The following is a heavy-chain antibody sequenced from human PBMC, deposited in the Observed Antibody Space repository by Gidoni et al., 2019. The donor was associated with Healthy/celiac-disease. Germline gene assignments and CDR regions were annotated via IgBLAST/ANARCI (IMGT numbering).Heavy chain of an antibody. Sequence: EVQLVESGGGLVKPGGSLRLSCAASGFTFSSHSMNWVRQAPRKGLEWVSSISSSSSYIYYADAVKGRFTISRDNAKNSLYLQMNSLRAEDTAVYYCARDTTYCGGDCPFFDAFDIWGQGTMVTVSS. J-gene: IGHJ3*02. D-gene: IGHD2-21*02. V-gene: IGHV3-21*01. CDR3: ARDTTYCGGDCPFFDAFDI. CDR1: GFTFSSHS. CDR2: ISSSSSYI.